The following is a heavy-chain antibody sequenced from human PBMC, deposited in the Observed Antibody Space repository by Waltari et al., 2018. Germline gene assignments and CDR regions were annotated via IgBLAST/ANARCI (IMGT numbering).Heavy chain of an antibody. Sequence: EVQLVGSGGGLVEPGGYLRLSCTASGFSLMHAWMAWVRQAPGKGLEWVCLIKSRGSGETVDYAAPVKGRFTISRDDSKDTVYLQMSSLRVEDTALYYCTADLSEFGHGEIDFWGQGSQVTVSS. CDR1: GFSLMHAW. CDR2: IKSRGSGETV. V-gene: IGHV3-15*01. CDR3: TADLSEFGHGEIDF. D-gene: IGHD3-3*01. J-gene: IGHJ4*02.